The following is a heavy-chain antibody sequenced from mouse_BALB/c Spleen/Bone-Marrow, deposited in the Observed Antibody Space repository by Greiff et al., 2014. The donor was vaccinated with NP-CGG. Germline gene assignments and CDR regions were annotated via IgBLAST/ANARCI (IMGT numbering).Heavy chain of an antibody. CDR3: ARVYLCDFDV. CDR1: GFSLTSYG. J-gene: IGHJ1*01. V-gene: IGHV2-9*02. D-gene: IGHD6-2*01. CDR2: IWAGGNL. Sequence: QVQLKESGPGLVAPSQSLYITCTVSGFSLTSYGVHWVRQTPGKGLEWLGVIWAGGNLNDNSALMSRLSISKDNTKIQVFLKMNSPHTYDATMNYCARVYLCDFDVWGPGTTVTVSS.